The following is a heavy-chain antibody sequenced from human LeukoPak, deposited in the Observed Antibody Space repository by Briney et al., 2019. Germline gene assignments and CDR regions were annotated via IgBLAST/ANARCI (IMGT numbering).Heavy chain of an antibody. V-gene: IGHV4-59*01. CDR3: SRSPSGWGGYFDH. D-gene: IGHD6-19*01. J-gene: IGHJ4*02. CDR2: IYHIGST. CDR1: GGSISGYY. Sequence: SETLSLTCTVSGGSISGYYWNWIRQSPGRGLEWIGYIYHIGSTNYNPSLKNRLTISVDTSKNQLSLTLSSVTAADTAVYYCSRSPSGWGGYFDHWGQGARVTVSS.